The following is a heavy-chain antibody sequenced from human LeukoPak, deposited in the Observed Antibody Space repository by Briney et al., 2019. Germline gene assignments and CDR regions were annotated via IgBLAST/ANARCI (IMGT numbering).Heavy chain of an antibody. CDR2: IYYSGST. J-gene: IGHJ6*03. D-gene: IGHD4-17*01. CDR3: ARTTDYYYYMDV. Sequence: SETLSLTCTVSGDFITAYYWSWIRQPPGKGLEWIGYIYYSGSTNYNPSLKSRVTISVDTSKNQFSLKLSSVTAADTAVYYCARTTDYYYYMDVWGKGTTVTVSS. CDR1: GDFITAYY. V-gene: IGHV4-59*01.